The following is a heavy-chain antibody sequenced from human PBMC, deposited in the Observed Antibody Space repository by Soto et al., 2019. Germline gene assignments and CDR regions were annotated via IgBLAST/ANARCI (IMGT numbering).Heavy chain of an antibody. CDR1: GGSISSYY. CDR2: IYYSGST. CDR3: ARAWGIAARPGVFDY. Sequence: SETLSLTCTVSGGSISSYYWRWIRQPPGKGLEWIGYIYYSGSTNYNPSLKSRVTISVDTSKNQFSLKLSSVTAADTAVYYCARAWGIAARPGVFDYWGQGTLVTVSS. D-gene: IGHD6-6*01. J-gene: IGHJ4*02. V-gene: IGHV4-59*01.